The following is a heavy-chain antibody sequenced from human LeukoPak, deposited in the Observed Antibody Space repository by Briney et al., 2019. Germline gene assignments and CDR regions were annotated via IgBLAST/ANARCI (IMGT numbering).Heavy chain of an antibody. CDR1: GYTFTSYY. CDR2: ISPYNGNT. V-gene: IGHV1-18*04. Sequence: ASVKVSCKASGYTFTSYYMHWVRQAPGQGLEWKGWISPYNGNTNYAQKFQGRVTMTTDTSTSTAYMELRSLKSDDTAVYYCARGEGVAARQSWFDPWGQGTLVTVSS. D-gene: IGHD6-6*01. J-gene: IGHJ5*02. CDR3: ARGEGVAARQSWFDP.